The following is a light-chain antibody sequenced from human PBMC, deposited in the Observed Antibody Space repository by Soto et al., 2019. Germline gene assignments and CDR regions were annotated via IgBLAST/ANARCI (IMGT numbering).Light chain of an antibody. Sequence: DIQMTQSPSSLSASVGDRVTITCRASQSISSYLNWYQQKPGKAPKLLIYAASSLQSGVPSRFSGSGSGTDFTLITSRLQAEDFSTYYCQQGYSTPRTFGQGTKVEIK. CDR3: QQGYSTPRT. J-gene: IGKJ1*01. CDR1: QSISSY. V-gene: IGKV1-39*01. CDR2: AAS.